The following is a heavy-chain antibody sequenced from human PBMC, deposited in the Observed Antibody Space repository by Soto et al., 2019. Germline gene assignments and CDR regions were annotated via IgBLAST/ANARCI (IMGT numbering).Heavy chain of an antibody. J-gene: IGHJ4*02. D-gene: IGHD6-19*01. CDR3: AREKEGIAVAGTPGFDY. Sequence: QVQLVQSGAEVKKPGSSVKVSCKASGGTFSSYAISWVRQAPGQGLEWMGGIIPIFGTANYAQKFQGRVTITADESTSTAYMELSSLRYEDTAVYYCAREKEGIAVAGTPGFDYWGQGTLVTVSS. CDR1: GGTFSSYA. CDR2: IIPIFGTA. V-gene: IGHV1-69*01.